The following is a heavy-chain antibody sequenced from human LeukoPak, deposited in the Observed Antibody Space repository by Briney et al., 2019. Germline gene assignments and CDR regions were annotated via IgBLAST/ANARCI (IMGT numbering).Heavy chain of an antibody. V-gene: IGHV3-53*01. CDR3: ARIGYCSRTSCHTGYYYGMDV. CDR1: GFTVSNNY. D-gene: IGHD2-2*02. CDR2: IYSGGST. J-gene: IGHJ6*02. Sequence: GGSLRLSCAASGFTVSNNYMSWVRQAPGKGLEWVSVIYSGGSTYYTDSVKGRFTISRDNSKNTLYLQMSSLRVEDTAVYYCARIGYCSRTSCHTGYYYGMDVWGQGTTVTVSS.